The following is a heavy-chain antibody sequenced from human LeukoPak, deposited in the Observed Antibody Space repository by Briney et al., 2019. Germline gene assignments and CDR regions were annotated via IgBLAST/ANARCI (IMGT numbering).Heavy chain of an antibody. Sequence: PGGSLRLSCAASGFTFSSYAMHWVRQAPGKGLEWVAVISYDGSNKYYADSVKGRFTISRDNSKNTLYLQMNSLRAEDTAVYYCARDRAVTNDFDYWGQGTLVTVSS. CDR1: GFTFSSYA. D-gene: IGHD4-17*01. J-gene: IGHJ4*02. CDR2: ISYDGSNK. V-gene: IGHV3-30*04. CDR3: ARDRAVTNDFDY.